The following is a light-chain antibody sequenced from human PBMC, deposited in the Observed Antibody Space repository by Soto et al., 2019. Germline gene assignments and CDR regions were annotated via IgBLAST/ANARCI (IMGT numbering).Light chain of an antibody. CDR2: GAS. V-gene: IGKV3-20*01. J-gene: IGKJ4*01. CDR1: QSVRSSH. Sequence: EIVLTQSPGTLSLSPWERATLSCMTSQSVRSSHLAWYQQKPGQAPRLLIYGASSRATGIPDRFSGSGSGTDFTLTISRLEPEDFAVYHCQQYSSSPLTFGGGTKVDIK. CDR3: QQYSSSPLT.